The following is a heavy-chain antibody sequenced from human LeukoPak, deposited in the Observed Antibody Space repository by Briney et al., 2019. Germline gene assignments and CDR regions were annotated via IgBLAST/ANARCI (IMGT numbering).Heavy chain of an antibody. D-gene: IGHD3-3*01. CDR3: ARAWSWFDP. Sequence: PSETLSLTCTVSGGSISSYYWSWIRQPPGKGLEWIGYIYHSGSTNYNPSLKSRVTISVDTSKNQFSLKLSSVTAADTAVYYCARAWSWFDPWGQGTLVTVSS. V-gene: IGHV4-59*01. CDR1: GGSISSYY. CDR2: IYHSGST. J-gene: IGHJ5*02.